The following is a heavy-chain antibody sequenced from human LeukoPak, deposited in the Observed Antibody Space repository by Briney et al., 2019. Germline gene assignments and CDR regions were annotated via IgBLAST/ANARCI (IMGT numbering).Heavy chain of an antibody. V-gene: IGHV3-33*01. CDR1: GFTFNSYG. CDR2: IWYDGSNK. J-gene: IGHJ4*02. Sequence: PGRSLRLSCAASGFTFNSYGMHWVRQAPGKGLEWVAVIWYDGSNKYYADSAKGRFTISRDNSKNTLYLQMNSLRAEDTAVYYCASSIPDCSGGSCYFGYWGQGTLVTVSS. D-gene: IGHD2-15*01. CDR3: ASSIPDCSGGSCYFGY.